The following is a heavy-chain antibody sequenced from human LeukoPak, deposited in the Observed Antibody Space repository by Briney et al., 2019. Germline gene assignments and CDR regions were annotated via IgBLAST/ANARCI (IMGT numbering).Heavy chain of an antibody. V-gene: IGHV4-34*01. CDR3: ARSDGSGSYELDY. D-gene: IGHD3-10*01. CDR1: GGSFSGYY. J-gene: IGHJ4*02. CDR2: INHSGST. Sequence: SETLSLTCAVYGGSFSGYYWSWIRQPPGKGLEWIGEINHSGSTNYNPSLKSRVTISVDTSKNQFSLKLSSVTAADTAVYYCARSDGSGSYELDYWGQGTLVTVSS.